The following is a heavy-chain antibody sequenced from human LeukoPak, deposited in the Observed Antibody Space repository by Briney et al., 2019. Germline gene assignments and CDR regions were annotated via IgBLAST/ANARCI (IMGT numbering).Heavy chain of an antibody. CDR2: LHISGNT. D-gene: IGHD1-26*01. Sequence: SETLSLTCTVSGGSISANHWVWIRQPAGKGLEWIGRLHISGNTNYNPSLKSRVTISLDTSKNQFSLRMTSATAADTAVYFCARDPLRSSFDLWGQGILISVSS. J-gene: IGHJ4*02. CDR1: GGSISANH. V-gene: IGHV4-4*07. CDR3: ARDPLRSSFDL.